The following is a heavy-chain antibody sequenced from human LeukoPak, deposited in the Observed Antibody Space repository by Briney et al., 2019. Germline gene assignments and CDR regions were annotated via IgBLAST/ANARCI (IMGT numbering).Heavy chain of an antibody. CDR3: ARDLEV. J-gene: IGHJ4*02. CDR2: INPNSGGT. Sequence: ASVKVSFKASGYTFTYYYMHWGRQAPGQGLEWMGWINPNSGGTSYAQNSQGRVTMTRDTSISAAYMELSRLRSDDTAIYYCARDLEVWGQGTLVAVSS. V-gene: IGHV1-2*02. CDR1: GYTFTYYY.